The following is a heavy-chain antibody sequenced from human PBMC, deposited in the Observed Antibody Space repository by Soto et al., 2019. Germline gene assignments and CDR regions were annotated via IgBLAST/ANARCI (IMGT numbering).Heavy chain of an antibody. V-gene: IGHV4-39*01. D-gene: IGHD2-21*02. Sequence: SETLSLTCAVSGASVSSRSHYWGWVRQPPGEGLEWIGSMYYSGSTYYNPSLKSRVTISVDTSKNQFSLKLSSVTAADTAVYYCVINIVVVTAIRWFDPWGQGTQVTVSS. CDR2: MYYSGST. CDR3: VINIVVVTAIRWFDP. CDR1: GASVSSRSHY. J-gene: IGHJ5*02.